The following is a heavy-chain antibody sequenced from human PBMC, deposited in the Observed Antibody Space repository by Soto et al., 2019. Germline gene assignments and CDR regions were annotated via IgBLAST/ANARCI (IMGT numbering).Heavy chain of an antibody. D-gene: IGHD6-13*01. Sequence: GGSLRLSCAASGFTFSSYAMSWVRQAPGKGLEWVSAIRGSGGSTYYADSVKGLFTISRDNSKNTRYLQMNSLRAEDTAVYYCAKGPSSSWYYYYMDVWGKGTTVTVSS. CDR2: IRGSGGST. CDR3: AKGPSSSWYYYYMDV. J-gene: IGHJ6*03. CDR1: GFTFSSYA. V-gene: IGHV3-23*01.